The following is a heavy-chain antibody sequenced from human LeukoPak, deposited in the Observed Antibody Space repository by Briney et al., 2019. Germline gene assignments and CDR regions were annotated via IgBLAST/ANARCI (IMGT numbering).Heavy chain of an antibody. CDR2: INPSAGST. CDR1: GCTFTSYY. CDR3: AREKRPANKSYYYYGMDV. Sequence: ASVKVSCKASGCTFTSYYMHWVRQAPGQGLEWMGIINPSAGSTRYVQKFQGRVTMPRDPSTSTVYMELSSLRSEDTAVYYCAREKRPANKSYYYYGMDVWGQGTTVTVSS. D-gene: IGHD2-2*01. J-gene: IGHJ6*02. V-gene: IGHV1-46*01.